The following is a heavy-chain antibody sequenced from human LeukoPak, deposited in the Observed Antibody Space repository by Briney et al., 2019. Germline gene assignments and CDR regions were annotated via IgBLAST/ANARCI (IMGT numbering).Heavy chain of an antibody. V-gene: IGHV4-39*01. J-gene: IGHJ5*02. CDR2: MYYGGST. CDR3: VRHFSYYGFWSGFDP. CDR1: VGSISSSTNY. Sequence: SETLSLTCTVSVGSISSSTNYWGWIRQPPGKGLEWIGSMYYGGSTYDNPSLKSRVTVSVDTSKNQFSLKLSSVTAADTAVYYCVRHFSYYGFWSGFDPWGQGTLVTVSS. D-gene: IGHD3-3*01.